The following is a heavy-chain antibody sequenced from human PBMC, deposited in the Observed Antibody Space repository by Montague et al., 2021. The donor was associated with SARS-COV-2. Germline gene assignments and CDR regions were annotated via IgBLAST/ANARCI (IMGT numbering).Heavy chain of an antibody. CDR1: GDSISHYY. CDR2: FPNTGDT. V-gene: IGHV4-59*01. CDR3: ARAPPYYVFAS. J-gene: IGHJ4*02. Sequence: SETLSLTCDVSGDSISHYYWGWIRQSPGRGLEWIAHFPNTGDTRYSPSLKTRVTISPDTSKNQFSLLMASVTAADTAVYFCARAPPYYVFASWGQGPLVTVPS. D-gene: IGHD3-3*01.